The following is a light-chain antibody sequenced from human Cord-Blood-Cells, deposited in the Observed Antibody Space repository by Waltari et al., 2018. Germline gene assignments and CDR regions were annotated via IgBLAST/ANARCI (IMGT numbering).Light chain of an antibody. V-gene: IGKV1-8*01. CDR1: QGISSY. J-gene: IGKJ1*01. Sequence: AIRTTQSPSSFSASTGDRVPITCRASQGISSYLAWYQQKPGKAPKLLIYAASTLQSGVPSRFSGSGSGTDFTLTISCLQSEDFATYYCQQYYSYPPTFGQGTKVEIK. CDR3: QQYYSYPPT. CDR2: AAS.